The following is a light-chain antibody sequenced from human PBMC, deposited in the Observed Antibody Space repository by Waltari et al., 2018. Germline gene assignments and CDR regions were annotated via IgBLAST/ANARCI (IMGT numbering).Light chain of an antibody. Sequence: EIVLTQSPGTLSLSPGERATLSCRASQTVRTTYLAWYQQKPGQAPTLLIYGASSRATGIPDSFSCSGSGTDFSPTISSLEPEDFAVYYCQQYDSSPLTFGGGTKVEIK. CDR3: QQYDSSPLT. V-gene: IGKV3-20*01. J-gene: IGKJ4*01. CDR2: GAS. CDR1: QTVRTTY.